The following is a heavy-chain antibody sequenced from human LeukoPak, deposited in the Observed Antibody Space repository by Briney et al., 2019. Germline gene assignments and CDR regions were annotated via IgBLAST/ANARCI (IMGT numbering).Heavy chain of an antibody. V-gene: IGHV3-48*03. D-gene: IGHD3-10*02. CDR2: ITSGSVT. CDR1: GFRFSSYE. CDR3: AELGITMIGGV. J-gene: IGHJ6*04. Sequence: GGSLRLSCAASGFRFSSYEMNWVRQAPGKGLEWVSYITSGSVTSYADSVKGRFTISRDNAKNSLYLQMNSLRAEDTAVYYCAELGITMIGGVWGKGTTVTISS.